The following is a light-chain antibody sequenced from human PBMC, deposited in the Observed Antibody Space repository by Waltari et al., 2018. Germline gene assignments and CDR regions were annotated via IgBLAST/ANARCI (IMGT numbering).Light chain of an antibody. V-gene: IGLV2-14*03. CDR3: SSYTSSSTWV. Sequence: QSALTQPASVSGSPGQSITISCTGTSSDVGGYNYVSWYQQHPGKAPKLMIYDVSTRPSGVCKRVSGSKSGDTAALTISGLQAEDEADYYCSSYTSSSTWVFGGGTKLTVL. J-gene: IGLJ3*02. CDR1: SSDVGGYNY. CDR2: DVS.